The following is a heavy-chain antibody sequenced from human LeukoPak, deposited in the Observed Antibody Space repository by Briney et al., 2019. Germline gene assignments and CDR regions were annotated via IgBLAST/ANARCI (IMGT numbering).Heavy chain of an antibody. D-gene: IGHD5-12*01. J-gene: IGHJ4*02. CDR2: IYPGDSDT. CDR3: ARARSGYSGYGPFDY. CDR1: GYSFTSYW. V-gene: IGHV5-51*01. Sequence: RGESLKISCKGSGYSFTSYWIGWVRQMPGKGLEWMGIIYPGDSDTRYSPSFQGQVTISADKSISTAYLQWNSLKASDTAMYYCARARSGYSGYGPFDYWGQGTLVTVSS.